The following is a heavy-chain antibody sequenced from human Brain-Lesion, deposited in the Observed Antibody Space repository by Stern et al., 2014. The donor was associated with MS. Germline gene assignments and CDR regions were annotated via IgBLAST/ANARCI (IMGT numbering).Heavy chain of an antibody. CDR2: IIPFLNTT. J-gene: IGHJ4*02. CDR3: ASSVVASGH. CDR1: GGTFTTHP. Sequence: DQLVASGAEVKQPGASVKVSCKASGGTFTTHPITWGRQAPGQGLEWMGRIIPFLNTTNYAQNFQGRTTITADKPTGTTYMEISSLRSDDTAVYYCASSVVASGHWGQGTLVIVS. D-gene: IGHD2-21*01. V-gene: IGHV1-69*06.